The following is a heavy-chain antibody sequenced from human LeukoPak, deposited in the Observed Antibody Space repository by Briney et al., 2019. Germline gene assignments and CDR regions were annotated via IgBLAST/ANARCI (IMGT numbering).Heavy chain of an antibody. Sequence: GGSLRLSCAASGFTISGYGMNWVRQAPGKGLAWVSGISGRAGAGNTYYADSVKGRFTISRDNAKNSLYLQMNSLRAEDTAVYYCASRPLYYYEDVDYWGQGTLVTVSS. J-gene: IGHJ4*02. V-gene: IGHV3-21*01. D-gene: IGHD3-22*01. CDR2: ISGRAGAGNT. CDR1: GFTISGYG. CDR3: ASRPLYYYEDVDY.